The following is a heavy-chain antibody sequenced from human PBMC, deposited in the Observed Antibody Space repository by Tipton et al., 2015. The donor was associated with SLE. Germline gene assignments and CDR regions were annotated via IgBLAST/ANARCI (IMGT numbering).Heavy chain of an antibody. D-gene: IGHD2-15*01. CDR1: GGSISSYY. CDR2: IYYRGST. V-gene: IGHV4-59*01. Sequence: TLSLTCTVSGGSISSYYWSWIRQPPGKGLEWIGYIYYRGSTNYNPSLKSRVTISVDTSKNQFSLKLSSVTAADTAVYYCASGGKRRPVLAPAVEVWGQVTLVTVSS. J-gene: IGHJ4*02. CDR3: ASGGKRRPVLAPAVEV.